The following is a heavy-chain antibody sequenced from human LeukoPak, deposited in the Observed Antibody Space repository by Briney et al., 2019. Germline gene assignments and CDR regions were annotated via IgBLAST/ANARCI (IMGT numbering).Heavy chain of an antibody. D-gene: IGHD4-17*01. J-gene: IGHJ4*02. CDR1: GFIFSSHA. V-gene: IGHV3-23*01. CDR3: AKVCDYGAVGFVGGVFDN. Sequence: GRSLRLSCAASGFIFSSHAMSRVRPAPGGGLEWVSGISASGDTTHYADSVKGRFTISRDNSKNTLYLQMNSLRAEDTALYHCAKVCDYGAVGFVGGVFDNWGQGTLVTVSS. CDR2: ISASGDTT.